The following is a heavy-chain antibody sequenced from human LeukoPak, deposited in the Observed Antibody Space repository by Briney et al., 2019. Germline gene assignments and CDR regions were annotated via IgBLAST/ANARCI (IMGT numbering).Heavy chain of an antibody. J-gene: IGHJ4*02. V-gene: IGHV3-33*01. Sequence: GGSLRLSCAASGFTFSSYGMPWVRQAPGKGLEWVAVIWYDGSNKYYADSEKGRFTISRDNSKNTLYLQMNSLRAEDTAGYYGARVEDSGLDYWGQGTLVTVSS. CDR1: GFTFSSYG. CDR2: IWYDGSNK. D-gene: IGHD5-12*01. CDR3: ARVEDSGLDY.